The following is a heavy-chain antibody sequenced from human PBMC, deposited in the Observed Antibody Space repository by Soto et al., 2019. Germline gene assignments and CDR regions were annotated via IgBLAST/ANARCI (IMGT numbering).Heavy chain of an antibody. CDR3: ARQIYDSDTGPNFQYYFDS. J-gene: IGHJ4*02. V-gene: IGHV5-10-1*01. CDR2: IDPSDSQT. Sequence: GESLKISCKGSGYSFAGYWITWVRQKPGKGLEWMGRIDPSDSQTYYSPSFRGHVTISVTKSITTVFLQWSSLRASDTALYYCARQIYDSDTGPNFQYYFDSWGQGTPVTVSS. CDR1: GYSFAGYW. D-gene: IGHD3-22*01.